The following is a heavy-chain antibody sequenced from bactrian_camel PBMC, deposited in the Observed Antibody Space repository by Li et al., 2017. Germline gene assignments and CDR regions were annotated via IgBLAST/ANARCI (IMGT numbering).Heavy chain of an antibody. CDR1: RRTYSTYC. V-gene: IGHV3S28*01. CDR3: AADERSYSRYTWTAPARYRD. Sequence: QLVESGGGSVQAGGSLSVSCAVSRRTYSTYCMGWFRQAPGKEREVVAAIYTGTGVTYSDEGRFAISQDTAKSTVYLQMNSLKPEDTAMYYCAADERSYSRYTWTAPARYRDWGQGTQVTVS. CDR2: IYTGTGVT. J-gene: IGHJ4*01. D-gene: IGHD6*01.